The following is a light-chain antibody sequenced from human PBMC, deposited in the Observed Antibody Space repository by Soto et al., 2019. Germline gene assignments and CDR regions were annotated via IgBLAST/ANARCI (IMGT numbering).Light chain of an antibody. J-gene: IGKJ5*01. CDR3: QQSYSTPIT. V-gene: IGKV1-27*01. Sequence: DIQMTQSPSSLSASVGDHVTISCRANLPRSNYLAWYQQKPGKIPNLLIYAASTLQAGVPSRFSGSGSGTDFTLTISSLQPEDFATYYCQQSYSTPITFGQGTRLEIK. CDR1: LPRSNY. CDR2: AAS.